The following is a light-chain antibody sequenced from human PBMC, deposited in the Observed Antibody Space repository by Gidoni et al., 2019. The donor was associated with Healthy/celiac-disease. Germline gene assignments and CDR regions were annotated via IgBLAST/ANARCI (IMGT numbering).Light chain of an antibody. CDR1: ALPKKY. V-gene: IGLV3-10*01. J-gene: IGLJ1*01. CDR3: YSTDSSGNHYV. Sequence: SYELTQPPSVSVSPGQTARITCSGDALPKKYAYWYQQKPGQAPVLVIYEDSKRPSGIPERFSGSSSGTMATLTISGAQVEDEADYYCYSTDSSGNHYVFGTGTKVTVL. CDR2: EDS.